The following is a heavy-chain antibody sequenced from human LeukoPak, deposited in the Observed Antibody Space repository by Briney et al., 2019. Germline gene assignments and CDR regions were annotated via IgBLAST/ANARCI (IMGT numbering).Heavy chain of an antibody. CDR2: ISSSGTTI. V-gene: IGHV3-48*03. CDR1: GFTISRYE. J-gene: IGHJ4*02. Sequence: PGGSLRLSCAASGFTISRYEMNWVRQAPGKGLEWVSYISSSGTTIYYADSVNGRFTISRDNAKNSLYLQMSSLRAEDTAVYYCARGNHYFDYWGQGTLVTVSS. CDR3: ARGNHYFDY. D-gene: IGHD1-14*01.